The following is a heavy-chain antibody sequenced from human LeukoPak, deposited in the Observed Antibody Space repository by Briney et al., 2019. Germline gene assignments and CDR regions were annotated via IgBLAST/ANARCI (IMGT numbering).Heavy chain of an antibody. D-gene: IGHD5-24*01. CDR2: IKQDGSKK. CDR1: GFTFSSFS. CDR3: TRVGYIDEGIDY. J-gene: IGHJ4*02. Sequence: GGSLRLSCAATGFTFSSFSMHSVRQAPGKGLEWVANIKQDGSKKSYVDSVKGRFTISRDNAKNSLYLQMNSLRAEDTAIYYCTRVGYIDEGIDYWGQGTLVTVSS. V-gene: IGHV3-7*04.